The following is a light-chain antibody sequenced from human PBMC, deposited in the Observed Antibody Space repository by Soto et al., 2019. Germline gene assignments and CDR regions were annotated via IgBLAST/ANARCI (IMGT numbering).Light chain of an antibody. J-gene: IGKJ1*01. CDR1: QSISSY. Sequence: LTQSTATLSVSPGGRATLSCRASQSISSYLAWDQQEPGQAPRLLIYDASSRATGIPARFSGSGSGTDFTLTISSLGPEAVAVYYCQQLTDWPPPWTFGQGTKVDI. CDR2: DAS. CDR3: QQLTDWPPPWT. V-gene: IGKV3-11*01.